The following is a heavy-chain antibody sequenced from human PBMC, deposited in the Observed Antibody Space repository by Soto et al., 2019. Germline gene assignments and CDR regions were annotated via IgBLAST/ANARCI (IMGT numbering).Heavy chain of an antibody. D-gene: IGHD1-26*01. CDR3: AKDQDGSYYYGMDV. V-gene: IGHV3-23*01. CDR1: GFTFSSYA. J-gene: IGHJ6*02. Sequence: PGGSLRLSCAASGFTFSSYAMSWVRQAPGKGLEWVSAISGSGGSTYYADSVKGRFTISRDNSKNTLCLQMNSLRAEDTAVYYSAKDQDGSYYYGMDVSGQGTTVTVYS. CDR2: ISGSGGST.